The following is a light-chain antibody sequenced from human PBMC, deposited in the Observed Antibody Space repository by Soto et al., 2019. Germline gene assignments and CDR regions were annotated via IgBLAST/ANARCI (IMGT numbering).Light chain of an antibody. CDR2: ANT. V-gene: IGLV1-40*01. CDR1: SSNIGAGYD. J-gene: IGLJ3*02. CDR3: QSYDSSLSGV. Sequence: QSVLTQPTSVSGAPGQRVTISCTGSSSNIGAGYDVHWYQQLPGTAPKLLIYANTNRPSGVPDRFSGSKSGTSASLAITGLQAEDEADYYCQSYDSSLSGVFGGGTKVTVL.